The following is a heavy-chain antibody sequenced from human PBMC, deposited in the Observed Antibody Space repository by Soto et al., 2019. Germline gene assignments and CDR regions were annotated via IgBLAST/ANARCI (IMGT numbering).Heavy chain of an antibody. CDR2: INPNSGGT. D-gene: IGHD3-16*02. CDR1: GYTFTGYY. J-gene: IGHJ4*02. Sequence: GASVKVSCKASGYTFTGYYMHWVRQAPGQGLECMGWINPNSGGTNYAQKFQGRVTMTRDTSISTAYMELSRLRSDDTAVYYCARDPPSPPYYDYVWGSYRPGGDYWGQGTLVTVSS. V-gene: IGHV1-2*02. CDR3: ARDPPSPPYYDYVWGSYRPGGDY.